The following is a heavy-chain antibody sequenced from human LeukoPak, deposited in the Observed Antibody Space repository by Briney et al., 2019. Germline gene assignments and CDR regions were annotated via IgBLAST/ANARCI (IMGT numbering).Heavy chain of an antibody. V-gene: IGHV4-38-2*02. CDR3: ARDPITGTTKPFDI. D-gene: IGHD1-7*01. CDR2: IFHTGST. CDR1: GDSISSGNY. Sequence: SETLSLTCTVSGDSISSGNYWGWIRQPPGKGLEWIGSIFHTGSTHFNLSLKSRVTISVDTSKNQFSLKLSSVTAADTAVYYCARDPITGTTKPFDIWGQGTMVTVSS. J-gene: IGHJ3*02.